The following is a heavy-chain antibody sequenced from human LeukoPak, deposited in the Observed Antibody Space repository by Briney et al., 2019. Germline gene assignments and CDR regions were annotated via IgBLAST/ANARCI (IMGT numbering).Heavy chain of an antibody. CDR1: GYTFTGYY. V-gene: IGHV1-2*02. D-gene: IGHD1-26*01. Sequence: ASVKVSCKASGYTFTGYYMHWVRQAPGQGLEWMGWISPNSGGTNYAQKFQGRVTMTRDTSISTAYMELSRLRSDDTAVYYCARGTRGSYFEGSYWGQGTLVTVSS. J-gene: IGHJ4*02. CDR3: ARGTRGSYFEGSY. CDR2: ISPNSGGT.